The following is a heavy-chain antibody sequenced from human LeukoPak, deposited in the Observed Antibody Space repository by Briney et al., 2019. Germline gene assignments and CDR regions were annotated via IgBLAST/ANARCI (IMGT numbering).Heavy chain of an antibody. V-gene: IGHV1-8*01. J-gene: IGHJ4*02. CDR2: MNPNRGNT. D-gene: IGHD2-2*01. Sequence: ASVKLSCKASGYTFTSYDINWVRQAPGQGLEWMGWMNPNRGNTSYAQKFQGRVTMTRNTSISTAYMELSSLISEDTAVYYCARVSHFHGPHYCSSTSCSREWINWGQGTLVTVAS. CDR1: GYTFTSYD. CDR3: ARVSHFHGPHYCSSTSCSREWIN.